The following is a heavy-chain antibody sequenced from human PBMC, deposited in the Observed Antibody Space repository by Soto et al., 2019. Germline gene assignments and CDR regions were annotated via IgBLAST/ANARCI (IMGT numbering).Heavy chain of an antibody. V-gene: IGHV3-33*01. D-gene: IGHD6-13*01. CDR1: GFTFSNYG. J-gene: IGHJ4*02. Sequence: QVQLVESGGGVVQPGRSLKLSCAASGFTFSNYGMHWVRQAPGKGLEWVAALWYDESNRYYTDSVKGRFTISRDTSKNTLDLQMNSLRAEDTAVYYCARDLSSSSLANWGQGTLVTVSS. CDR3: ARDLSSSSLAN. CDR2: LWYDESNR.